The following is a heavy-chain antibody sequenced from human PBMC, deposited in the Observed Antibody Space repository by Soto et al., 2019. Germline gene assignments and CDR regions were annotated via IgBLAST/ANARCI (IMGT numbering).Heavy chain of an antibody. D-gene: IGHD3-22*01. CDR3: AKEWVYDSSGWSFDY. J-gene: IGHJ4*02. CDR2: ILNDGSNK. Sequence: QVQLVESGGGVVQPGRSLRLSCAASGFTFNSYGMHWVRQAPGKGLEWVAVILNDGSNKYYADSVKGRFTISRDNSKNTLYLQMNSLRAEDTAVFYCAKEWVYDSSGWSFDYWGQGTLVTVSS. V-gene: IGHV3-30*18. CDR1: GFTFNSYG.